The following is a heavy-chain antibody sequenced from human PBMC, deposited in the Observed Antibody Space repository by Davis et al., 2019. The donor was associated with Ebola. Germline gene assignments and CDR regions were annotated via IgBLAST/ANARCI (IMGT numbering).Heavy chain of an antibody. V-gene: IGHV1-46*03. J-gene: IGHJ3*02. Sequence: ASVKVSCKTSNYRSTSHGITWVRQAPGQGLEWMGMINPNDGRTIYAQKFQGRVTVTRDTSTTTVYMDLSSLRSEDTALYYCTTPGGQDSGYDVFDIWGQGTMVTVSS. CDR3: TTPGGQDSGYDVFDI. CDR2: INPNDGRT. CDR1: NYRSTSHG. D-gene: IGHD5-12*01.